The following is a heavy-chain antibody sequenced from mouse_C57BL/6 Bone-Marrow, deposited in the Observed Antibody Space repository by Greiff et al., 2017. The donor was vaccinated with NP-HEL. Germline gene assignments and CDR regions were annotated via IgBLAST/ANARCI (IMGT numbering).Heavy chain of an antibody. J-gene: IGHJ2*01. V-gene: IGHV5-6*01. D-gene: IGHD1-1*01. CDR1: GFTFSSYG. CDR2: ISSGGSYT. Sequence: EVQVVESGGDLVKPGGSLKLSCAASGFTFSSYGMSWVRQTPYTRLEWVATISSGGSYTYYPDSVKGRFTISRDNAKNTLYLQRSSLKSEDTAMYYCARGITTVVAWDYWGQGTTLTVSS. CDR3: ARGITTVVAWDY.